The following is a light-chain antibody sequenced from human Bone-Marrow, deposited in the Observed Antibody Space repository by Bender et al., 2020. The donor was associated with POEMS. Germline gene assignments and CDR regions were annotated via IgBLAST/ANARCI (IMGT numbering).Light chain of an antibody. CDR3: NSYAGSDVL. V-gene: IGLV2-8*01. Sequence: QSALTQPPSASGSPGQSVTISCTGTRRDIGAYKFVSWYQKHPGKPPKLVIYEVNKRPSGVPDRFSGSKSGNTASLTVSGLQADDEADYYCNSYAGSDVLFGGGTKLTV. CDR2: EVN. CDR1: RRDIGAYKF. J-gene: IGLJ2*01.